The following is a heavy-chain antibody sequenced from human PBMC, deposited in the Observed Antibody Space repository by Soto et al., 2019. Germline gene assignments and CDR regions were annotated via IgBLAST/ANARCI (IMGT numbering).Heavy chain of an antibody. J-gene: IGHJ6*02. CDR3: ARDRYHYPTYGMDV. V-gene: IGHV3-48*03. CDR1: GFTFSSYE. CDR2: ISSSGSTI. Sequence: PGGSLRLSCAASGFTFSSYEMNWVRQAPGKGLEWVSYISSSGSTIYYADSVKGRFTISRDNAKNSLYLQMNSLRAEDTAVYYCARDRYHYPTYGMDVWGQGTTVTVSS. D-gene: IGHD2-2*01.